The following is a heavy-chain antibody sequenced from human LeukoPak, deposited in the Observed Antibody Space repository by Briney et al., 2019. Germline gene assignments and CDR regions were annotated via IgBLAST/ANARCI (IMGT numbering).Heavy chain of an antibody. D-gene: IGHD3-22*01. CDR3: ARPNITSYYDSRGYDAFDV. CDR1: GYSFTSYW. CDR2: IYPGDSDT. V-gene: IGHV5-51*01. Sequence: GESLKISCKGSGYSFTSYWIGWVRQMPGKGLEWMGNIYPGDSDTRNSPSFQGQVTISADKSVSIAYLQWSSLKASDTAMYYCARPNITSYYDSRGYDAFDVWGQGTMVIVSS. J-gene: IGHJ3*01.